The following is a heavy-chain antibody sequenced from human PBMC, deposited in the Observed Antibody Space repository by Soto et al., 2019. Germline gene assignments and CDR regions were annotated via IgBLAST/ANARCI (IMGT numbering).Heavy chain of an antibody. D-gene: IGHD6-25*01. CDR3: ARHGTAAVPLYSYYYGMDV. V-gene: IGHV5-51*01. CDR1: GYSFSSYW. CDR2: IYPGDSDT. J-gene: IGHJ6*02. Sequence: GESLKISCKGSGYSFSSYWIGWVRQMPGKGLEWMGIIYPGDSDTRYSPSFQGQVTISAHKSISTAYLQWSSLKASDAAMYYCARHGTAAVPLYSYYYGMDVWGQGTTVTASS.